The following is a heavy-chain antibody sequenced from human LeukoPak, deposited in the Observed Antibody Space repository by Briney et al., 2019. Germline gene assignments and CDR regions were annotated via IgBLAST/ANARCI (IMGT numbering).Heavy chain of an antibody. Sequence: SETLSLTCSVSGDSIRNYYWSWIRQPPGKGLEWIAYIYHSGDTNYNPSLKSRVTISLDTSKNQFSLNLRSVTAADTAVYYCARHRGVSYYDAFDIWGQGTVVTVSS. V-gene: IGHV4-59*08. CDR3: ARHRGVSYYDAFDI. J-gene: IGHJ3*02. D-gene: IGHD1-26*01. CDR1: GDSIRNYY. CDR2: IYHSGDT.